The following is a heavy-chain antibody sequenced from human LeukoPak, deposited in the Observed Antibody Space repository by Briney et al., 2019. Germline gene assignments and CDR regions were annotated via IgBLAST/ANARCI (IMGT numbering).Heavy chain of an antibody. V-gene: IGHV3-23*01. CDR2: ISGSGGST. CDR3: AKEGGLRSSWSFDF. D-gene: IGHD6-13*01. Sequence: GGSLRLSCAAPRFTFSSYGMSWVRQAPGKGLEWVSGISGSGGSTYYADSAKGRFTISRDNSKNTLYLQMNSLRVEDTAVYYCAKEGGLRSSWSFDFWGQGILVIVSS. J-gene: IGHJ4*02. CDR1: RFTFSSYG.